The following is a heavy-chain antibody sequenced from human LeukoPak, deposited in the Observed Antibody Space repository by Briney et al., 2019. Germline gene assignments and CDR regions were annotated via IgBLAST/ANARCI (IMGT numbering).Heavy chain of an antibody. V-gene: IGHV3-33*06. CDR2: IWYDGSNK. CDR3: AKDLDTAMVLYYFDY. J-gene: IGHJ4*02. CDR1: GFTFSSYG. D-gene: IGHD5-18*01. Sequence: TGGSLRLSCAASGFTFSSYGMHWVRQAPGKGLEWVAVIWYDGSNKYYADSVKGRFTISRGNSKNTLYLQMNSLRAEDTAVYYCAKDLDTAMVLYYFDYWGQGTLVTVSS.